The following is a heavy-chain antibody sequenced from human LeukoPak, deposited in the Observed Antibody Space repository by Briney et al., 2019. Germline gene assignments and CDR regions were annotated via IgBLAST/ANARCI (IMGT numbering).Heavy chain of an antibody. V-gene: IGHV1-46*01. J-gene: IGHJ6*02. Sequence: ASVKVSCKASVNTYTRDYMYWVRQTPALGLAWMGVITPGGGRTTYAQYFQGRVTMTSDTSTSTLYMELSSLRSDDTAVYYCVTGPREHFYRGLDVWGQGTTVTVSS. CDR3: VTGPREHFYRGLDV. CDR1: VNTYTRDY. CDR2: ITPGGGRT.